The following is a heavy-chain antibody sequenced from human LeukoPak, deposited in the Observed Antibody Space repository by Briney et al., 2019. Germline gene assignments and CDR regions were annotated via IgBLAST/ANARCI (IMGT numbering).Heavy chain of an antibody. CDR3: ARQRYVVVVAATPELGY. D-gene: IGHD2-15*01. CDR1: GYTFTGYY. Sequence: ASVKVSCKASGYTFTGYYMHWVRQAPGQGLEWMGWINPNSGGTNYAQKFQGRVTMTRDTSISTAYMELSRLRSDDTAVYHCARQRYVVVVAATPELGYWGQGTLVTVSS. V-gene: IGHV1-2*02. CDR2: INPNSGGT. J-gene: IGHJ4*02.